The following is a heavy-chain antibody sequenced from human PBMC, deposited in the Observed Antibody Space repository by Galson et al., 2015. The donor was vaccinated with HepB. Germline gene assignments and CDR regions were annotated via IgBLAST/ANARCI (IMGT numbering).Heavy chain of an antibody. D-gene: IGHD3-3*01. V-gene: IGHV1-2*04. CDR1: GYTFTGYH. Sequence: SVKVSCKASGYTFTGYHMHWVRQAPGQGLEWMGWINPNSGGTNYAQKFQGWVTMTRDTSISTAYMELSSLRSEDTAVYYCARAFSGEPNLQYFFYWGQGTLVTVSS. CDR2: INPNSGGT. J-gene: IGHJ4*02. CDR3: ARAFSGEPNLQYFFY.